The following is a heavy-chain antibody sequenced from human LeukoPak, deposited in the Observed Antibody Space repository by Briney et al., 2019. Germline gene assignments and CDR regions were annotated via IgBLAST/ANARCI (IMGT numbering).Heavy chain of an antibody. V-gene: IGHV1-24*01. CDR2: FDPEGGEF. D-gene: IGHD3-3*01. CDR3: ATDSVGDFEKFGALDI. Sequence: ASVKVSWKVSGYTLAEVSIHWVRQAPGKGLEWMGGFDPEGGEFIYSQKFQGRVAMTEDTSTDTAYMELSSLRSDDTAVYYCATDSVGDFEKFGALDIWGQGTMVTVSS. J-gene: IGHJ3*02. CDR1: GYTLAEVS.